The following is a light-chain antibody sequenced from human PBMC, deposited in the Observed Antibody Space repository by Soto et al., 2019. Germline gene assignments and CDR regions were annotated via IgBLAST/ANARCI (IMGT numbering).Light chain of an antibody. CDR1: SGHSSYI. CDR2: LEGSGSY. CDR3: EIWDSNTSWV. J-gene: IGLJ3*02. Sequence: QSVLTQSSSASASLGSSVKLTCTLSSGHSSYIIAWHQQQPGKAPRYLMKLEGSGSYNQGSGVPDRFSGSSSGADRYLTISNLQSEDEADYYCEIWDSNTSWVFGGWTKLPAL. V-gene: IGLV4-60*03.